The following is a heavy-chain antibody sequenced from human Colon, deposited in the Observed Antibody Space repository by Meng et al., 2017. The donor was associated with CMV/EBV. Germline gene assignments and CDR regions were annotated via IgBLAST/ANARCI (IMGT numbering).Heavy chain of an antibody. Sequence: GESLKISCAASGFTFSTYWMHWVRQAPGKGLVWVSRINSDDSSTNYADSVKGRFTISRDNAKNSLYLQMNSLRAEDTAVYYCARDTYYDFWSGYWQFDYWGQGTLVTVSS. CDR2: INSDDSST. CDR1: GFTFSTYW. CDR3: ARDTYYDFWSGYWQFDY. V-gene: IGHV3-74*01. J-gene: IGHJ4*02. D-gene: IGHD3-3*01.